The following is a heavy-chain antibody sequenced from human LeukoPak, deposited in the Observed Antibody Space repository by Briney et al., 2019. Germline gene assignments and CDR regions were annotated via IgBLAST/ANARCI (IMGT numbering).Heavy chain of an antibody. CDR1: GYSFTSYW. CDR2: IYPGDSDA. D-gene: IGHD1-26*01. CDR3: ARHFMSVREPTDAFDI. V-gene: IGHV5-51*01. Sequence: GESLKISCKGSGYSFTSYWIGWVRQMPGKGLEWMGIIYPGDSDARYSPSFQGQVAISADKSISTAYLQWSSLKASDTAMCYCARHFMSVREPTDAFDIWGQGTMVTVSS. J-gene: IGHJ3*02.